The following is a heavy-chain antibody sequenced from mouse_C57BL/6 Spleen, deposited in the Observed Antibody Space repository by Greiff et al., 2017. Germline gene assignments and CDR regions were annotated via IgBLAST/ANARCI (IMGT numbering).Heavy chain of an antibody. V-gene: IGHV1-26*01. J-gene: IGHJ4*01. D-gene: IGHD3-1*01. CDR3: ARSGYCGSYYAMDY. CDR2: INPKNGGT. Sequence: EVQLQQSGPELVKPGASVKISCKASGYTFTDYYMNWVKQSHGQSLEWIGDINPKNGGTSYNQKFKGKATLTVDKSSSTAYMELRSLTSEDSAVYYCARSGYCGSYYAMDYWGQGTSVTVSS. CDR1: GYTFTDYY.